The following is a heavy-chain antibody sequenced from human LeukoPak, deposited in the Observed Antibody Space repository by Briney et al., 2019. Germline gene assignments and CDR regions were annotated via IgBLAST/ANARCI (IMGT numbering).Heavy chain of an antibody. Sequence: GESLKISCKASGYSLTSYWIGSVRQMPGKGLEWMGIIYPADSDTSYSPSFQGQVTISADKSISTAYLQWSSLKASDTAMYYCARQGFYGDYYFDYWGQGTLVTVSS. J-gene: IGHJ4*02. CDR1: GYSLTSYW. CDR2: IYPADSDT. D-gene: IGHD4-17*01. CDR3: ARQGFYGDYYFDY. V-gene: IGHV5-51*01.